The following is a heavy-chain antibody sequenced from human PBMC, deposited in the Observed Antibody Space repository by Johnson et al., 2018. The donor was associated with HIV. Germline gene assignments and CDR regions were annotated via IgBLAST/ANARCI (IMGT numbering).Heavy chain of an antibody. CDR1: GFTFSNYW. Sequence: VQLVESGGGLVQPGGSLRLSCGASGFTFSNYWMQWVRQAPGKGLVWVSRINGDGSRSTYADSVKGRFTIARDNAKNTLYLQMNSLRPEDTGLYYCARGNLYYSTDAFEIWGQGTMLTVSS. CDR3: ARGNLYYSTDAFEI. D-gene: IGHD3-16*01. CDR2: INGDGSRS. V-gene: IGHV3-74*01. J-gene: IGHJ3*02.